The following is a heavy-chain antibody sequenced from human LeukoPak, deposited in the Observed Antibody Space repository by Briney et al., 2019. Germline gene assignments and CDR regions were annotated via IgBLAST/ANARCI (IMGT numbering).Heavy chain of an antibody. J-gene: IGHJ4*02. CDR3: ARDLYRIEVSGTTDY. CDR2: ISYDGLNK. CDR1: GITISNYG. V-gene: IGHV3-30*03. Sequence: GGSLRLSCAASGITISNYGVHWVRQAPGKGLEWLAVISYDGLNKNYADSVKGRFTISRDNSKNTLYLQMNSLRPEDTAVYYCARDLYRIEVSGTTDYWGQGTLVTVSS. D-gene: IGHD6-19*01.